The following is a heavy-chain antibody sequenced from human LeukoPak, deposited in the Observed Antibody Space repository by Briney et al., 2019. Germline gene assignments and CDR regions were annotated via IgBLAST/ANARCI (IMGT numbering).Heavy chain of an antibody. CDR1: GFTFSSYG. V-gene: IGHV3-30*02. Sequence: PGGSLRLFCAASGFTFSSYGMHWVRQAPGKGLVGVAFIRYDGSNKYYADSVKGRFTISRDNSKNTLYLEMNSQRAEDTAVYYCARDRYGGGLDGGDAFDIWGQGTMVTVSS. CDR2: IRYDGSNK. D-gene: IGHD3-10*01. CDR3: ARDRYGGGLDGGDAFDI. J-gene: IGHJ3*02.